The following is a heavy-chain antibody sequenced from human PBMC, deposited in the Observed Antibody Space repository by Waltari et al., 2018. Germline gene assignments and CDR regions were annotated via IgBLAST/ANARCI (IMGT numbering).Heavy chain of an antibody. Sequence: QLQLQQWGPGLVQPSRSLSLTCAVSGGFMGSRDFWSWVRQPPGKGLEWVGQIHRSGTTHYNPSLGSRVTMSIDTSSNQFSLELSSTTAADTAIYYCARDRGRGLYLDSWGQGTLVTVSP. CDR3: ARDRGRGLYLDS. CDR1: GGFMGSRDF. V-gene: IGHV4-4*02. CDR2: IHRSGTT. D-gene: IGHD2-15*01. J-gene: IGHJ4*02.